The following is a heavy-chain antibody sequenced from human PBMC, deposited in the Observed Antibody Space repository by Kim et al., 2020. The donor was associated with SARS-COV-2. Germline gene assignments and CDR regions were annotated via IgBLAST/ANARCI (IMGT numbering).Heavy chain of an antibody. CDR2: ISSSGSTI. D-gene: IGHD2-21*01. V-gene: IGHV3-48*03. Sequence: GGSLRLSCSASGFTFSGYEMNWVRQAPGKGLEWVSYISSSGSTIYYEVSVKGRFTISRDNAKKSLYLQMNSLRAEDTAVYYCARDRPGLFVSPLLDYWGQGTLVTVSS. CDR1: GFTFSGYE. J-gene: IGHJ4*02. CDR3: ARDRPGLFVSPLLDY.